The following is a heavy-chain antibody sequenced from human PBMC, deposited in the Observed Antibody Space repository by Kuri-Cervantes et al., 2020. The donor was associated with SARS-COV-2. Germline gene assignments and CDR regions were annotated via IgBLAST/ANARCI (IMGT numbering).Heavy chain of an antibody. V-gene: IGHV4-61*01. CDR3: AREGGYRWFDP. D-gene: IGHD5-12*01. J-gene: IGHJ5*02. CDR1: GGSVSSGSYY. Sequence: LRLSCTVSGGSVSSGSYYWGWIRQPPGKGLEWIGYIYYSGRTNYNPSLKSRVTISVDTSKNQFSLKLSSVTAADTAVYYCAREGGYRWFDPWGQGTLVTVSS. CDR2: IYYSGRT.